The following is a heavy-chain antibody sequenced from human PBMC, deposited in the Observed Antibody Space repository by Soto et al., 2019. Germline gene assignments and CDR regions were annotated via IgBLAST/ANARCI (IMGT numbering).Heavy chain of an antibody. CDR1: GDSIRSNY. J-gene: IGHJ4*02. Sequence: QVQLQESGPGLVEPAETLSLTCTVSGDSIRSNYWSWIRQPPGKGLEWIGYIYYSGSTNYNPSLKSPVTISVDTSKNQFSLKLSSVSGADTAVYYCARGHDYGDYNWGQGILVTVSS. CDR3: ARGHDYGDYN. CDR2: IYYSGST. V-gene: IGHV4-59*01. D-gene: IGHD4-17*01.